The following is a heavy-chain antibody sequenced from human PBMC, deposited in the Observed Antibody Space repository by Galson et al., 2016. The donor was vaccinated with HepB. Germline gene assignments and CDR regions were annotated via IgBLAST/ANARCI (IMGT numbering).Heavy chain of an antibody. J-gene: IGHJ4*02. Sequence: SVKVSCKASGYSFTTYGMHWVRQAPGQRLEWMGWISVGNGNTKYSEKFQDRVTITWDTSARTAYMELSSLKFEDTAIYYCARGPAGGTSGFYFDYWGQGTLVPVSS. CDR1: GYSFTTYG. V-gene: IGHV1-3*01. CDR2: ISVGNGNT. D-gene: IGHD2-8*01. CDR3: ARGPAGGTSGFYFDY.